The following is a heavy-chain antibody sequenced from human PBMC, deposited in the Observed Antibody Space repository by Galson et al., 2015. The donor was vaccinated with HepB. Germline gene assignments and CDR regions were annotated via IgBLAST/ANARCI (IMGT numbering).Heavy chain of an antibody. J-gene: IGHJ4*02. CDR3: VVAVAGTFDY. CDR1: GGTFSSYA. CDR2: IIPIFGTA. Sequence: SVKVSCKASGGTFSSYAISWVRQAPGQGLEWMGGIIPIFGTANYAQKFQGRVTITADESTSTAYMGLSSLRSEDTAVYYCVVAVAGTFDYWGQGTLVTVSS. V-gene: IGHV1-69*13. D-gene: IGHD6-19*01.